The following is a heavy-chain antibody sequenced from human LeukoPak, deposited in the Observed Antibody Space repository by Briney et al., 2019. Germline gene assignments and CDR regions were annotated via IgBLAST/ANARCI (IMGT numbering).Heavy chain of an antibody. Sequence: GGSLRLSCGVSGFTFSSYWMTWARQAPGRGLEWVATVKPDGNEKFYVDSVKGRFAISRDNARNSVYLEMNSLRVEDTAVYLCARGDLDYWGQGTLVTVSS. CDR2: VKPDGNEK. J-gene: IGHJ4*01. CDR3: ARGDLDY. V-gene: IGHV3-7*01. CDR1: GFTFSSYW.